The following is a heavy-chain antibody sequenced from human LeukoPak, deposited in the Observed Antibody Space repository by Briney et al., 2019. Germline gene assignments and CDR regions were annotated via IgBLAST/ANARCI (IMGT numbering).Heavy chain of an antibody. D-gene: IGHD3-16*02. CDR3: AARAPYYDYIWGTYRFDY. Sequence: ASVKVSCKASGYTFTSYDINWVRQATGQGLEWMGWMNPNSGNTGYAQKFQGRVTMTRNTSISTAYMELSSLRSEDTAVYFCAARAPYYDYIWGTYRFDYWGQGTLVTVSS. J-gene: IGHJ4*02. CDR2: MNPNSGNT. V-gene: IGHV1-8*01. CDR1: GYTFTSYD.